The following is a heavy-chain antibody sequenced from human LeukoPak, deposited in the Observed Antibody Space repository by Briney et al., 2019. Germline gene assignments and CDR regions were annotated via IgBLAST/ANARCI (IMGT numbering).Heavy chain of an antibody. V-gene: IGHV3-20*04. J-gene: IGHJ4*02. CDR2: INWDGYST. CDR1: GFIFDDYG. Sequence: PGGSLRLSCAASGFIFDDYGMTWVRHGPGKGLEWVSGINWDGYSTGYADSVRGRFTISRDNAKSTLYLQMNSLRPEDTALYYCVRDLRTDYAFDSWGQGTLATVSS. CDR3: VRDLRTDYAFDS. D-gene: IGHD4/OR15-4a*01.